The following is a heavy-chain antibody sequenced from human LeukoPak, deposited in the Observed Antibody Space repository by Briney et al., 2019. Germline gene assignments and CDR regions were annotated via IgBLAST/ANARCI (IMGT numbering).Heavy chain of an antibody. V-gene: IGHV3-30*18. CDR2: ISYDGSNK. CDR1: GFTFSSYG. D-gene: IGHD3-3*01. CDR3: AKAANDFWSPLDY. Sequence: GGSLRLSCAASGFTFSSYGMHWVRQAPGKGLEWVAVISYDGSNKYYADSVKGRFTISRDNSKNTLYLQMNSLRAEDTAVYYCAKAANDFWSPLDYWGQGTLVTVSS. J-gene: IGHJ4*02.